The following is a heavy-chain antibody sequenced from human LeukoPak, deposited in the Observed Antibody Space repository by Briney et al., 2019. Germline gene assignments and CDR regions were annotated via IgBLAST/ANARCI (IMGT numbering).Heavy chain of an antibody. D-gene: IGHD3-3*01. V-gene: IGHV1-2*02. Sequence: ASVKVSCKASGYTFTGYYMHWVRQAPGQGLEWMGWINPNSGGTNYAQKFQGRVTMTRDTSISTAYMELSRLRSDDTAVYYCARGRQVYDFWSGYYNFWGQGTVVTVSS. CDR2: INPNSGGT. CDR3: ARGRQVYDFWSGYYNF. CDR1: GYTFTGYY. J-gene: IGHJ4*02.